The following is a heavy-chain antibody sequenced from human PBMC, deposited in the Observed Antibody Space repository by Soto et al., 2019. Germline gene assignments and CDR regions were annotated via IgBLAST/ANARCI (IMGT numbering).Heavy chain of an antibody. Sequence: PSEPLSLTCTVSVGSISSYYWSWIRQPPVKVLEWIGYIYYSGSTNYNPSLKSRVTISVDTSKNQFSLKLSSVTAADTAVYYCARSRAFGYCSSTSCSHGMDVWGQGTTVTVSS. V-gene: IGHV4-59*01. D-gene: IGHD2-2*01. J-gene: IGHJ6*02. CDR1: VGSISSYY. CDR2: IYYSGST. CDR3: ARSRAFGYCSSTSCSHGMDV.